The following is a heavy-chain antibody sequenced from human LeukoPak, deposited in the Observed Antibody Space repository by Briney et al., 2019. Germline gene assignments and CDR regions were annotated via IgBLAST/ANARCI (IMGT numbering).Heavy chain of an antibody. J-gene: IGHJ4*02. CDR2: ISYDGNTI. Sequence: GGSLRLSCAVSGFTFSAYSMNWVRQAPGKGLQWVAVISYDGNTIHYADSVKGRFIISRDTSKNTLYLQMNSLRAEDTAVYYCARSGGLQKFDYWGQGTLVTVSS. V-gene: IGHV3-30*03. CDR3: ARSGGLQKFDY. CDR1: GFTFSAYS. D-gene: IGHD4-11*01.